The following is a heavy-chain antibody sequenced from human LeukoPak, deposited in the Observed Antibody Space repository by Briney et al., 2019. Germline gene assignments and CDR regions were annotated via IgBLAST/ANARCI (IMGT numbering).Heavy chain of an antibody. J-gene: IGHJ3*02. CDR3: ARDVNEDFWSGYQGGLDAFDI. Sequence: GASVKVSCKASGYTFTSYYMHWVRQAPGQGLEWMGIINPSGGSTSYAQKFQGRVTMTRDMSTSTVYMELSSLRSDDTAVYYCARDVNEDFWSGYQGGLDAFDIWGQGTMVTVSS. V-gene: IGHV1-46*01. D-gene: IGHD3-3*01. CDR2: INPSGGST. CDR1: GYTFTSYY.